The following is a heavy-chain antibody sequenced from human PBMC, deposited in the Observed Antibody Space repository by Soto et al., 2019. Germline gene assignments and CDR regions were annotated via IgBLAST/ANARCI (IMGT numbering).Heavy chain of an antibody. CDR3: AKGRGGWRNYGMDV. Sequence: QVKLVESGGGVVQPGRSLRLSCVASGFTFSRYAMDRVRQAPGKGLKWVAIISYDGRNEYYADSVKGRFTISRDNSKNTLYLQMNRLRPEDTAVYYCAKGRGGWRNYGMDVWGQGTTVTVSS. D-gene: IGHD6-19*01. CDR2: ISYDGRNE. J-gene: IGHJ6*02. CDR1: GFTFSRYA. V-gene: IGHV3-30*18.